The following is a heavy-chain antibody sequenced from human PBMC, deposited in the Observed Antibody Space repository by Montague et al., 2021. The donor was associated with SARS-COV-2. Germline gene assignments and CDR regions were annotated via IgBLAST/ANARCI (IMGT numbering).Heavy chain of an antibody. CDR3: ARSSVVRGVSLDY. V-gene: IGHV2-70*11. J-gene: IGHJ4*02. CDR2: IDWDDDK. Sequence: PALGKSTQTLTLTCTFSGFSLCTSGMCVSWIRQPPGKALEWLARIDWDDDKHYSTSLKTRLTISKDTSKNQVVLTMTNVDPVDTATYYCARSSVVRGVSLDYWGQGTLVTVSS. CDR1: GFSLCTSGMC. D-gene: IGHD3-10*01.